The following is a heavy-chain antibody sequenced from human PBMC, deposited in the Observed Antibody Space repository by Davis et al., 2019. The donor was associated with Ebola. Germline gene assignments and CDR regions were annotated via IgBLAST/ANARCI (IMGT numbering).Heavy chain of an antibody. CDR3: ARGGGWGGHGMDV. Sequence: SGSLTLSCAVYACSFSRYFCSWSRYRPGTGLDVIGDIKHSGCTNYNPSLKSRVTISVDTSKNQFSLKLSSVTAADTAVYYCARGGGWGGHGMDVWGQGTTVTVSS. CDR1: ACSFSRYF. V-gene: IGHV4-34*01. CDR2: IKHSGCT. D-gene: IGHD3-10*01. J-gene: IGHJ6*02.